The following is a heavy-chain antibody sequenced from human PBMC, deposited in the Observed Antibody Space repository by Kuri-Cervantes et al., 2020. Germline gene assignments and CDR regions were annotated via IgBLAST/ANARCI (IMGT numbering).Heavy chain of an antibody. CDR2: ISSSSSTI. D-gene: IGHD6-6*01. V-gene: IGHV3-48*01. CDR3: ARDRASSSSFWRPKYYYYGMDV. Sequence: LSLTCAASGFTFSSYSMNWVRQAPGKGLEWVSYISSSSSTIYYADSVKGRFTISRDNAKNSLYLQMNSLRAEYTAVYYCARDRASSSSFWRPKYYYYGMDVWGQGTTVTVSS. CDR1: GFTFSSYS. J-gene: IGHJ6*02.